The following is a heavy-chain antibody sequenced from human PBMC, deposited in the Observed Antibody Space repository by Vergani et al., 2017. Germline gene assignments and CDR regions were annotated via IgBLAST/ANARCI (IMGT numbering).Heavy chain of an antibody. J-gene: IGHJ2*01. V-gene: IGHV4-31*03. D-gene: IGHD6-13*01. CDR3: ARDLVAGGSSWYWYFDL. CDR1: GGSISSGGYY. CDR2: IYYSGST. Sequence: QVQLQESGPGLVKPSQTLSLTCTVSGGSISSGGYYWSWIRQHPGKGLEWIGYIYYSGSTYYNPSLKSRVTISVDTSKNQFSLKLSSVTAADTAVYYCARDLVAGGSSWYWYFDLWGRGTLVTVSS.